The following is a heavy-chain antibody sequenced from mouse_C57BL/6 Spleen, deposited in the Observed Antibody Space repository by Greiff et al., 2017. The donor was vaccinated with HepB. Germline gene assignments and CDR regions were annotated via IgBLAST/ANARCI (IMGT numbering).Heavy chain of an antibody. Sequence: VKLVESGPGLVAPSQSLSITCTVSGFSLTSYAISWVRQPPGKGLEWLGVIWTGGGTNYNSALKSRLSISKDNSKSQVFLKMNSLQTDDTARYYCARNYYYGSSYGYFDVWGTGTTVTVSS. CDR3: ARNYYYGSSYGYFDV. V-gene: IGHV2-9-1*01. J-gene: IGHJ1*03. CDR2: IWTGGGT. D-gene: IGHD1-1*01. CDR1: GFSLTSYA.